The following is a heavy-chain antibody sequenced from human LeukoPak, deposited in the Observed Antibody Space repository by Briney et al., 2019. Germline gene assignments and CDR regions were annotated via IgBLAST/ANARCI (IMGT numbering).Heavy chain of an antibody. D-gene: IGHD1-26*01. CDR3: ARDDSGSYGDYYYYYYMDV. V-gene: IGHV3-74*01. J-gene: IGHJ6*03. CDR2: INSDGSST. Sequence: GGSLRFSCAASGFTFSSYWMHWVRQAPGKGLVWVSRINSDGSSTSYADSVKGRFTISRDNAKNTLYLQMNSLRAEVTAVYYCARDDSGSYGDYYYYYYMDVWGKGTTVTVSS. CDR1: GFTFSSYW.